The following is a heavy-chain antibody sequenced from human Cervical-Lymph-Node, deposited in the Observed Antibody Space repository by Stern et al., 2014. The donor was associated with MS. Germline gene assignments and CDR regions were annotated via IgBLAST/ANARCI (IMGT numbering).Heavy chain of an antibody. Sequence: QVQLVESGGGVVQPGRSLSLSCVASGFTFSTYAMHWVRQAPGKVLEWVAFVSYYGTQRNSTDSVKARFTISRDNSKNTLYLHMNSLRDEDTAVYFCARGGRGVGLEYWGQGALVTVSA. D-gene: IGHD3-10*01. CDR2: VSYYGTQR. J-gene: IGHJ4*02. V-gene: IGHV3-30-3*01. CDR3: ARGGRGVGLEY. CDR1: GFTFSTYA.